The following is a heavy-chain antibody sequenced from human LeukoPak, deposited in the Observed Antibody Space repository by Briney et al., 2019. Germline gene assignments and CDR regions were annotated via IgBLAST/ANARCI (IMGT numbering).Heavy chain of an antibody. CDR3: ARERTYCGGDCYGWFDP. V-gene: IGHV4-61*02. J-gene: IGHJ5*02. CDR2: IYTSGST. Sequence: SETLSLTCTVSGGSISSGSYYWSWIRQPAGKGLEWIGRIYTSGSTNYNPSLKSRVTISVDTSKNQFSLKLSSVTAADTAVYYCARERTYCGGDCYGWFDPWGRGTLVTVSS. D-gene: IGHD2-21*02. CDR1: GGSISSGSYY.